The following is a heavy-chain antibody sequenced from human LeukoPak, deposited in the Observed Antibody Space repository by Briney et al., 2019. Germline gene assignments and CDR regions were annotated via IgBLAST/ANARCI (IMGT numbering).Heavy chain of an antibody. CDR3: ARATYYYDSRYYFDY. D-gene: IGHD3-22*01. J-gene: IGHJ4*02. CDR1: GYSISSGYY. V-gene: IGHV4-38-2*01. Sequence: PSETLSLTCAVSGYSISSGYYWAWIRQPPGKGLEWIGSIYHSGSTYYNPSLKSRVTISVDTSKNQFSLKLSSVTAADTAVYYCARATYYYDSRYYFDYWGQGTLVTVSS. CDR2: IYHSGST.